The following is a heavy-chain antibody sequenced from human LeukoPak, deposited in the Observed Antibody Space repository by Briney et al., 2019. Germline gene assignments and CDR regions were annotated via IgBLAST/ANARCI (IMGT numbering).Heavy chain of an antibody. D-gene: IGHD4-17*01. CDR1: GFTFSSYA. J-gene: IGHJ1*01. CDR3: AREIYGDSTGGRFQY. Sequence: GGSLRLSCAASGFTFSSYAMSWVRQAPGKGLEWVSVISGSGDTTNYADSVKGRFTISRDNSKNTLYLQMNSLRAEDTAVYYCAREIYGDSTGGRFQYWGQGTLVTVSS. V-gene: IGHV3-23*01. CDR2: ISGSGDTT.